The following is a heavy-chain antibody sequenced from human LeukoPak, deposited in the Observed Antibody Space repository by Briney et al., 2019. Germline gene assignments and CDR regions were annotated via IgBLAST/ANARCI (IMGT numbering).Heavy chain of an antibody. D-gene: IGHD5-18*01. CDR1: GFTFDDYG. CDR3: TKRTNTAVDY. J-gene: IGHJ4*02. V-gene: IGHV3-20*04. Sequence: GGSLRLSCAASGFTFDDYGMSWVRQAPGKGLEWVSGINWNGGSTGYADSVKGRFTISRDNAKNSLYLQMNSLRAEDTALYYCTKRTNTAVDYWGQGTLVTVSS. CDR2: INWNGGST.